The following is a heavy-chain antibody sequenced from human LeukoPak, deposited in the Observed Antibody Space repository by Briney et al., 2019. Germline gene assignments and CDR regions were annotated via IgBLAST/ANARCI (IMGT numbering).Heavy chain of an antibody. V-gene: IGHV6-1*01. CDR3: ARALVTPTPGGNWFDP. CDR2: TYYRSKWYN. D-gene: IGHD2-21*02. Sequence: SQTLSLTCAISGDSVSSNSAAWNWIRQSPSRGLEWLGRTYYRSKWYNDYAVSVKSRITINPDTSKNQFSLQLNSVTPEDTAVYYCARALVTPTPGGNWFDPWGQGTLVTVPS. J-gene: IGHJ5*02. CDR1: GDSVSSNSAA.